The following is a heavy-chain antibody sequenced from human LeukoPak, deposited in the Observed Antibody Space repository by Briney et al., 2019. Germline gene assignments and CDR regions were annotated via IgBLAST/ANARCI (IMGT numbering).Heavy chain of an antibody. J-gene: IGHJ4*02. V-gene: IGHV3-73*01. CDR2: IRSKADSYTT. CDR3: GAAVVLNDS. Sequence: GGSLRLSCAASGFTFSGSAMHWVRQASGKGLEWLGRIRSKADSYTTAYAASVKGRFIVSRDDSKNTAYLQMNSLKTEATAVYYCGAAVVLNDSGGQGTLVTFS. D-gene: IGHD6-13*01. CDR1: GFTFSGSA.